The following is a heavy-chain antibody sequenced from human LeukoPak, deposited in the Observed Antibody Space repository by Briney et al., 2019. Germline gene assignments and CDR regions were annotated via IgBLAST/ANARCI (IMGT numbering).Heavy chain of an antibody. J-gene: IGHJ4*02. Sequence: TGGSLRLSCAASGFTFSSYAMSWVRQAPGKGLEWVSAIRGSGGSTYYADSVKGRFTISRDNSMNTLSLQMNSRRAEDTALYYCAKSSSWTYHYLDYWGQGALVTVSS. CDR2: IRGSGGST. V-gene: IGHV3-23*01. D-gene: IGHD6-13*01. CDR1: GFTFSSYA. CDR3: AKSSSWTYHYLDY.